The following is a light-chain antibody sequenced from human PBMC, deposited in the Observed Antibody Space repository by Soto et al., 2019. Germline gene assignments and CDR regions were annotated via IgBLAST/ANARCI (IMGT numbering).Light chain of an antibody. Sequence: DIQMTQSPSSLSASVGDRVTVTCRASQGINNYLAWYQHKPGEVPNLLIYAASTLHSGVPSRFSGSGSGTDFTLTISSLQPGDVATYYCQKYDSDPFTVGPGTKVDIK. CDR1: QGINNY. V-gene: IGKV1-27*01. CDR3: QKYDSDPFT. CDR2: AAS. J-gene: IGKJ3*01.